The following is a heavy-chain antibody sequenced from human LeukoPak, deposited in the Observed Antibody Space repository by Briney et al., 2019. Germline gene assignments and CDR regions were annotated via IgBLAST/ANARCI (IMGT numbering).Heavy chain of an antibody. CDR2: INGDESTT. Sequence: GGSLRLSYVASGFTFSNYWMHWVRQAPEKGLVWISRINGDESTTDYADSVKGRFTISRDNAKNTLYLQMNTLGAEDTSLYYCARGFRWGFDYWGQGILVTVSS. J-gene: IGHJ4*02. V-gene: IGHV3-74*01. CDR1: GFTFSNYW. D-gene: IGHD4-23*01. CDR3: ARGFRWGFDY.